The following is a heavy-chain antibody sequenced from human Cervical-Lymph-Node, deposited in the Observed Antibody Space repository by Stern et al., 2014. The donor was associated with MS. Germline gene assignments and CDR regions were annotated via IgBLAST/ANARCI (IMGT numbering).Heavy chain of an antibody. CDR1: GFTFSSYG. CDR3: ARGGGIDWNDLNCDY. CDR2: IWYDGSNK. Sequence: VQLVESGGGVVQPGRSLRLSCAASGFTFSSYGMHWVRQAPGKGLERVAVIWYDGSNKYYADSVKGRFTISRDNSKNTLYLQMNSLRAEDTAVYYCARGGGIDWNDLNCDYWGQGTLVTVSS. V-gene: IGHV3-33*01. D-gene: IGHD1-1*01. J-gene: IGHJ4*02.